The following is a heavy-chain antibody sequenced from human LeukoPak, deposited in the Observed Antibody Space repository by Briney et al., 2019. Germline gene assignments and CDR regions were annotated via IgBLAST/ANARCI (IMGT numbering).Heavy chain of an antibody. CDR2: IYTSGST. Sequence: PSETLSLTCAVYGGSFSGYYWSWIRQPAGKGLEWIGRIYTSGSTNYNPSLKSRVTMSVDTSKNQFSLKLSSVTAADTAVYYCASTKPGIAVAGVFPRITYFDYWGQGTLVTVSS. CDR3: ASTKPGIAVAGVFPRITYFDY. J-gene: IGHJ4*02. V-gene: IGHV4-59*10. D-gene: IGHD6-19*01. CDR1: GGSFSGYY.